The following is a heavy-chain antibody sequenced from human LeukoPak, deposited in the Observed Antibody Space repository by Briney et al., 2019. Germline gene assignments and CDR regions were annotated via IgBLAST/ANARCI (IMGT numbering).Heavy chain of an antibody. J-gene: IGHJ4*02. CDR3: AREGSGWYYFDY. CDR2: ISGDESST. Sequence: GGSLRLSCAASGFTFRSYWMHWVRQSPRKGLAWVSRISGDESSTSYADSVKGRFTISRDNAQNTLYLQMNTLRAEDTAVYYCAREGSGWYYFDYWGQGTLVTVSS. D-gene: IGHD6-19*01. CDR1: GFTFRSYW. V-gene: IGHV3-74*01.